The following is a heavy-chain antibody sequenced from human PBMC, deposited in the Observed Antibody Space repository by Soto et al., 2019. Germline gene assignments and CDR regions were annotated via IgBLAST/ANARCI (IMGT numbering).Heavy chain of an antibody. J-gene: IGHJ4*02. Sequence: QVQLVQSGAEVKKPGSSVKVSCKASGGTFSSYTISWVRQAPGQGLEWMGRIIPILGIANYAQKFQGRVTITADNSTSTAYMELSSLRSEDTAVYYCASDVRSGHLAYWGQGTLVTVSS. D-gene: IGHD6-19*01. CDR1: GGTFSSYT. CDR3: ASDVRSGHLAY. CDR2: IIPILGIA. V-gene: IGHV1-69*02.